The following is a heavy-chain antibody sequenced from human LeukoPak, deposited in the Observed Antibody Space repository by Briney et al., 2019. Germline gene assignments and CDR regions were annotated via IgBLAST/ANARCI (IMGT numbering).Heavy chain of an antibody. CDR3: ARDPGTMVREMTLDY. J-gene: IGHJ4*02. V-gene: IGHV4-4*02. Sequence: PSGTLSLTCAVSGGSISSSNWWSWVRQPPGKGLEWIGEIYHSGSTNYNPPLKSRVTISVDKSKNQFSLKLSSVTAADTAVYYCARDPGTMVREMTLDYWGQGTLVTVSS. D-gene: IGHD3-10*01. CDR2: IYHSGST. CDR1: GGSISSSNW.